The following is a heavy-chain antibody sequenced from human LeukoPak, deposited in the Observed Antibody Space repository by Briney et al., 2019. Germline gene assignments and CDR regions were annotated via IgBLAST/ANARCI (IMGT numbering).Heavy chain of an antibody. CDR1: CGSISSYY. Sequence: PSETLSLTCTVSCGSISSYYWSWLRQPPGKGLEWIGYIYYSGSTNYNPSLKSRVTISVDTSKNQFSLKLSPVTAADTAVYYCARAQLLYDSSTMPPRRINWFDPWGQGTLVTVSS. V-gene: IGHV4-59*01. D-gene: IGHD6-13*01. CDR2: IYYSGST. CDR3: ARAQLLYDSSTMPPRRINWFDP. J-gene: IGHJ5*02.